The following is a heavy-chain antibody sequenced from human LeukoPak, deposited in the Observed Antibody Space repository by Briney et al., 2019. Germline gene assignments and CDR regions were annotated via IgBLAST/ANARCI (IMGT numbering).Heavy chain of an antibody. CDR1: GYTFTSYA. CDR3: ARVVRYSNGPLTDLLPYYFDY. V-gene: IGHV1-3*03. CDR2: INVGNGNT. D-gene: IGHD6-19*01. Sequence: ASVKVSCKASGYTFTSYAMHWVRQAPGQRLEWMGWINVGNGNTKYSQEFQGRVTITRDTSASTAYMELGSLRSGDMAVYYCARVVRYSNGPLTDLLPYYFDYWGQGTLVTVSS. J-gene: IGHJ4*02.